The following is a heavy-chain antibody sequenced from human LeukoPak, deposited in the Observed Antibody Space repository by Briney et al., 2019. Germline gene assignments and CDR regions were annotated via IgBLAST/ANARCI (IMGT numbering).Heavy chain of an antibody. CDR3: ARGGRMGATGKTLTLFDF. CDR2: ISAYNGNT. CDR1: GYTFATYA. D-gene: IGHD1-1*01. J-gene: IGHJ4*02. Sequence: ASVKVSCKASGYTFATYAISWVRQAPGQGLEWMGWISAYNGNTNYAQRLQGRVTMTTDTSTSTAYMELRSLRSDDTAVYYCARGGRMGATGKTLTLFDFWGQGTLVTVSS. V-gene: IGHV1-18*01.